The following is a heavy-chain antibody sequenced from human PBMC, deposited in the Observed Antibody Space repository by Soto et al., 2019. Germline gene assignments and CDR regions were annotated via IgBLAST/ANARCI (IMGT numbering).Heavy chain of an antibody. J-gene: IGHJ5*02. V-gene: IGHV4-4*07. CDR3: ARDRYSSGWIAP. CDR2: IYSSGST. Sequence: PSETLSLTCTVSGGSISSYYWSWIRQPAGKGLEWIGRIYSSGSTNYNPSLKSRVTMSVDTSKKQFSLKLSSVTAADTAVYYCARDRYSSGWIAPWGQGTLVTVSS. D-gene: IGHD6-19*01. CDR1: GGSISSYY.